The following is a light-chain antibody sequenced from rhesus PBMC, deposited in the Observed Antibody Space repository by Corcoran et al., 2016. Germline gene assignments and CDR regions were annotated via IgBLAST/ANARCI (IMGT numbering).Light chain of an antibody. CDR1: TGAVTSGHY. CDR3: LLRQSGTYI. V-gene: IGLV7-71*01. J-gene: IGLJ1*01. CDR2: NIN. Sequence: QAAVTQEPSLTVSPGGPVTLTCGSNTGAVTSGHYPTWFQQKPGQVPRGLIYNINNRHSWTPARFSGSLAGGKAVLTLSGAQPEDEADYYCLLRQSGTYISAAGTRLTVL.